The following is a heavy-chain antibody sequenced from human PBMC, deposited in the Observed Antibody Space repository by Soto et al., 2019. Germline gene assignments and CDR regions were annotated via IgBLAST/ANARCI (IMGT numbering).Heavy chain of an antibody. CDR3: ARLPNHFPRYYYYMDV. V-gene: IGHV5-51*01. CDR1: GYSFTSYW. CDR2: IYPGDSDT. Sequence: LGESLKISCQGSGYSFTSYWIGWVRQMPGKGLEWMGIIYPGDSDTGYSPSFQGQVTISADKSISTAYLQWSSLKASDTAMYYCARLPNHFPRYYYYMDVWGKGTTVTVSS. J-gene: IGHJ6*03.